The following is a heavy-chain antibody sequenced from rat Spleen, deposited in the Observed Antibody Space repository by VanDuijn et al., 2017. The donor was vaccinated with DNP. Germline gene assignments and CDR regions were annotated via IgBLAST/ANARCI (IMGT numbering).Heavy chain of an antibody. CDR1: GFTFSNYG. J-gene: IGHJ2*01. CDR2: TSFDGTST. V-gene: IGHV5-29*01. Sequence: EVQLVETGGGLVQPGRSLKLSCVASGFTFSNYGMAWVRQAPTKGLEWVATTSFDGTSTYYRDSVTGRFTISRDNAKNTLHLQMDGLRSEDTAIYYCARVWEPWGQGVMVTVSS. CDR3: ARVWEP. D-gene: IGHD4-6*01.